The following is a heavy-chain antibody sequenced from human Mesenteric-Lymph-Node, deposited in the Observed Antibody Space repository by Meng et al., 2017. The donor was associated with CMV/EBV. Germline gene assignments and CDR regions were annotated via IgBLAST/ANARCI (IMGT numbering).Heavy chain of an antibody. V-gene: IGHV1-2*02. J-gene: IGHJ6*02. CDR2: INPNSGGT. CDR3: ARVRGATPVSYYGMDV. Sequence: ASVKVSCKASGYTFTGYYMHWVRQAPGQGLEWMGWINPNSGGTNYAQKFQGRVTMTRDTSISTAYIELSRLRSDDTAVYYCARVRGATPVSYYGMDVWGQGTTVTVSS. CDR1: GYTFTGYY. D-gene: IGHD2-15*01.